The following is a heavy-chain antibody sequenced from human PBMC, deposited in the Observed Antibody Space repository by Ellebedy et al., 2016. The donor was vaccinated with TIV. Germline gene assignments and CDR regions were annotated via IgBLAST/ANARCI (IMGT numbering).Heavy chain of an antibody. CDR1: GYSFTSYW. CDR3: ARGDGVAGDY. V-gene: IGHV5-10-1*01. D-gene: IGHD2-15*01. J-gene: IGHJ4*02. Sequence: KVSCKGSGYSFTSYWISWVRQMPGKGLEWMGRIDPSDSDTNYSPSFQGHVTISADKSMSTAYLQWSSLKASDTAMYYCARGDGVAGDYWGQGTLVTVSS. CDR2: IDPSDSDT.